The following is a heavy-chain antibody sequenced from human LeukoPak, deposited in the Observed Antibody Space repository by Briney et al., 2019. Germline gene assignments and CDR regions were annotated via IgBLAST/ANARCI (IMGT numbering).Heavy chain of an antibody. CDR3: VRDYQFIQEV. CDR1: GFTFSNYW. Sequence: GGSLRLSCVASGFTFSNYWMLWVRQAPGKGLMWVSLISTDGKSTRYTESVKGRFTVSRDNAKNALYLQMDILRVEDTALYFCVRDYQFIQEVWGQGTTVTVSS. V-gene: IGHV3-74*01. CDR2: ISTDGKST. J-gene: IGHJ6*02. D-gene: IGHD2-2*01.